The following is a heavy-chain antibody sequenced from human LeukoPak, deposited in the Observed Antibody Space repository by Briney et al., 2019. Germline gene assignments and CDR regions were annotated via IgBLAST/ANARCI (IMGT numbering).Heavy chain of an antibody. Sequence: GGSLRLSCAAFGFTFSNEAMSWVRQAPAKGLEWVSSIGVSGGSTYYADSVKGRFTISRDDSKNTLYLQMNSLRAEDTAIYYCAKGGGSWYGDWGQGTLVTVSS. CDR3: AKGGGSWYGD. CDR2: IGVSGGST. J-gene: IGHJ4*02. D-gene: IGHD6-13*01. CDR1: GFTFSNEA. V-gene: IGHV3-23*01.